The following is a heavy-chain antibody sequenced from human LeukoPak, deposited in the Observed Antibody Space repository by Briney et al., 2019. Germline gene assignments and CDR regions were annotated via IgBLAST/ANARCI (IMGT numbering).Heavy chain of an antibody. CDR3: ARRWPHSSGYYLFDY. CDR1: GGTFSSHG. V-gene: IGHV1-69*05. CDR2: IIPIFGTT. J-gene: IGHJ4*02. D-gene: IGHD3-22*01. Sequence: GASVKLSCTASGGTFSSHGFSWVRQAPGQGLEWMGVIIPIFGTTNYAQKFQGRVTITTDDSTSTGYMELSSLRSEDTAVYYCARRWPHSSGYYLFDYWGQGTLVTVSS.